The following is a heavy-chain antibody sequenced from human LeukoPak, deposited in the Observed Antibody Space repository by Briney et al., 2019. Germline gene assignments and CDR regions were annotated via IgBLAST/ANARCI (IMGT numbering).Heavy chain of an antibody. CDR3: ARGASDRGGWFDP. V-gene: IGHV4-59*08. J-gene: IGHJ5*02. Sequence: SETLSLTCTLSGCSISSYYWHSIRQPPGKGLEWIGYIYYSGSTNYNPSLKSRVTISVDTSKNQFSLKLSSVTAADTAVYYCARGASDRGGWFDPWGQGTLVTVSS. CDR2: IYYSGST. D-gene: IGHD3-10*01. CDR1: GCSISSYY.